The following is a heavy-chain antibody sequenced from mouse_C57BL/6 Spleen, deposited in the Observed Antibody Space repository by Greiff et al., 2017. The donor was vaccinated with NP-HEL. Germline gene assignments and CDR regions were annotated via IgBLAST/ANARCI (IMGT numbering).Heavy chain of an antibody. CDR2: ISSGGSYT. D-gene: IGHD2-4*01. CDR3: ASYYDHGDYFDY. V-gene: IGHV5-6*01. Sequence: EVQGLESGGDLVKPGGSLKLSCAASGFTFSSYGMSWVRQTPDKRLEWVATISSGGSYTYYPDSVKGRFTISRDNAKNTLYLQMSSLKSEDTAMYYCASYYDHGDYFDYWGQGTTLTVSS. CDR1: GFTFSSYG. J-gene: IGHJ2*01.